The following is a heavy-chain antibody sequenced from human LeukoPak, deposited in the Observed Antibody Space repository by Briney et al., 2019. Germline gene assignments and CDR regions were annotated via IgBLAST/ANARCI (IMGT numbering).Heavy chain of an antibody. Sequence: GGSLRLSCAASGFTFSTYWMRWVRQAPGKGLEWVANINQGGSATYYMNSVKGRFTIARDNAKNSLYLQMNSLEAEDTAVYHCARTTWSEGVLQQWYFDYWGQGTLVTVSS. J-gene: IGHJ4*02. CDR3: ARTTWSEGVLQQWYFDY. CDR2: INQGGSAT. CDR1: GFTFSTYW. D-gene: IGHD6-13*01. V-gene: IGHV3-7*01.